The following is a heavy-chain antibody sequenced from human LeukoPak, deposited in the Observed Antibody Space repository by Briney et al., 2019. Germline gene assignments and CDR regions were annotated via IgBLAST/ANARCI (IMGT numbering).Heavy chain of an antibody. Sequence: SGGSLRLSCEVSGFTFSDYYMSWIRQAPGKGLEWLSYISSSGSSLYHTDSVKGRFTISRDNAKNSLYLQMNSLRAEDTAVYYCVRESPIFYYDITPEDYWGQGTLVTVSS. D-gene: IGHD3-22*01. CDR2: ISSSGSSL. J-gene: IGHJ4*02. CDR3: VRESPIFYYDITPEDY. V-gene: IGHV3-11*01. CDR1: GFTFSDYY.